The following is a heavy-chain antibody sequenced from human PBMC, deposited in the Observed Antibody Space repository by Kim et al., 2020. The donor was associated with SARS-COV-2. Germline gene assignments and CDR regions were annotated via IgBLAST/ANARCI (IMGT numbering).Heavy chain of an antibody. D-gene: IGHD3-10*01. Sequence: SVKGRFTISRDNSKNTLYLQMSSLRAEDTAVYYCVNTNHYYGSGRYAVDYWGQRTLITVSS. V-gene: IGHV3-64D*06. J-gene: IGHJ4*02. CDR3: VNTNHYYGSGRYAVDY.